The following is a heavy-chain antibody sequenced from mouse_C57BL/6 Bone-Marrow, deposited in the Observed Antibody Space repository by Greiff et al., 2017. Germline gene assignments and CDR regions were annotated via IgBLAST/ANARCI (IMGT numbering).Heavy chain of an antibody. J-gene: IGHJ3*01. V-gene: IGHV5-16*01. Sequence: EVKLVESEGGLVQPGSSMTLSCPASGFTFSDYYMAWVRQVPEKGLEWVANINYDGSSTYYLDSLKSRFIISRDNAKNILYLQMSSLKSEDTATYYCASLDGYYAAWFAYWGQGTLVTVSA. CDR3: ASLDGYYAAWFAY. D-gene: IGHD2-3*01. CDR2: INYDGSST. CDR1: GFTFSDYY.